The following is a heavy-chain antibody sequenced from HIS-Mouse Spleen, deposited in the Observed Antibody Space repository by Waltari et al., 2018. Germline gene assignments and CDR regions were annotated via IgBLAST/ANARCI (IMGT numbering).Heavy chain of an antibody. V-gene: IGHV1-2*02. CDR2: INPNNGGT. J-gene: IGHJ4*02. Sequence: QVQLVQSGAEVKKPGASVKVSCKASGYTFTGYSMHWVRQAPGQGLEWMGWINPNNGGTNYAQKFQGRVTMTRDTSISTAYMELSRLRSDDTAVYYCARSPSGSSWYDYWGQGTLVTVSS. D-gene: IGHD6-13*01. CDR3: ARSPSGSSWYDY. CDR1: GYTFTGYS.